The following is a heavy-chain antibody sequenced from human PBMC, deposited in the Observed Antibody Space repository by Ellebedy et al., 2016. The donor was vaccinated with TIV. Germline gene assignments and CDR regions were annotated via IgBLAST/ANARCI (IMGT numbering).Heavy chain of an antibody. CDR2: IYYSGST. J-gene: IGHJ4*02. D-gene: IGHD3-22*01. Sequence: MPSETLSLTCTVSGGSISSSSYYRGWIRQPPGKGLEWIGSIYYSGSTYYNPSLKSRVTISVDTSKNQFSLKLSSVTAADTAVYYCARQSVYDSSLGYWGQGTLVTVSS. CDR3: ARQSVYDSSLGY. CDR1: GGSISSSSYY. V-gene: IGHV4-39*01.